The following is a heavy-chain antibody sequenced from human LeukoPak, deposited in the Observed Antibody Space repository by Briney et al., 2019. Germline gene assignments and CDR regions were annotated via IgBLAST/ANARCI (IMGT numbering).Heavy chain of an antibody. CDR2: TYYRSKWYK. CDR3: AREATGWRPLDF. CDR1: GDSVSSNSAA. V-gene: IGHV6-1*01. D-gene: IGHD6-19*01. Sequence: SQTLSLTCAISGDSVSSNSAAWNWIRQSPLRGLEWLGRTYYRSKWYKDYAVSVKGRVTINPDTSKNQLSLQLNSVTPEDTAVYYCAREATGWRPLDFWGQGTLVTVSS. J-gene: IGHJ4*02.